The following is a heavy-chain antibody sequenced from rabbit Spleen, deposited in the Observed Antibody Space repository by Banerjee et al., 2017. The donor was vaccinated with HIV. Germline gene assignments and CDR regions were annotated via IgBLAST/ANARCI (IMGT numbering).Heavy chain of an antibody. V-gene: IGHV1S45*01. CDR1: GFSFSSRYY. Sequence: QEQLVESGGGLVQPEGSLTLTCTASGFSFSSRYYMCWVRQAPGKGLEWIACIYNGDGKSHYASWAKGRFTISKTSSTTVTLQMTSLTAADTATYFCARGAAYDYWGLWGPGTLVTVS. CDR2: IYNGDGKS. CDR3: ARGAAYDYWGL. J-gene: IGHJ4*01. D-gene: IGHD6-1*01.